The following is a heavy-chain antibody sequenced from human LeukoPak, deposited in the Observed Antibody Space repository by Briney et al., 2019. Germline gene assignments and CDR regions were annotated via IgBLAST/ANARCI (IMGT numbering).Heavy chain of an antibody. CDR1: GGSISSGGYY. CDR2: IYHSGST. J-gene: IGHJ4*02. Sequence: SETLSLTCTVSGGSISSGGYYWSWIRQPPGKGLEWIGYIYHSGSTYYNPSLKSRVTISVDRSKNQFSLKLSSVTAADTAVYYCARDIAHLGGFDYWGQGTLVTVSS. V-gene: IGHV4-30-2*01. D-gene: IGHD6-13*01. CDR3: ARDIAHLGGFDY.